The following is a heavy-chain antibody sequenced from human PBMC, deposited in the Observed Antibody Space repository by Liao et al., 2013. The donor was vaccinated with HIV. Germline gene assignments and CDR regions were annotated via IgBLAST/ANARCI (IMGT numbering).Heavy chain of an antibody. CDR1: GGSIRSYS. CDR2: ISYSGSTT. D-gene: IGHD2-2*02. CDR3: AREGRYTSGMDV. V-gene: IGHV4-59*01. J-gene: IGHJ6*03. Sequence: QVQLQESGPGLVKPSETLSLTCNVSGGSIRSYSWTWIRQPPGKRLEWIGYISYSGSTTNYNPSLKSRVTISLDTSKNQFSLKLSSVTGADTAVYYCAREGRYTSGMDVWGKGTTVTVSS.